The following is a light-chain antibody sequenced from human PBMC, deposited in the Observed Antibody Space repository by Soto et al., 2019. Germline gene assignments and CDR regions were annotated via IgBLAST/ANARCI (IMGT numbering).Light chain of an antibody. CDR1: SSDVGGYNY. V-gene: IGLV2-14*01. Sequence: QSALTQPASVSGSPGQSITISCTGTSSDVGGYNYVSRYQQHPGKAPKLIIYEVGNRPSGVSIRFSGSKSGNTASLTISGLQAEDEADYYCSSCTSTSSPLVFGTGTKVTVL. CDR2: EVG. J-gene: IGLJ1*01. CDR3: SSCTSTSSPLV.